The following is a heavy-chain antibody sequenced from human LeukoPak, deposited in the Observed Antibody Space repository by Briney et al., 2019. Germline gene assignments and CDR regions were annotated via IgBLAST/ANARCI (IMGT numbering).Heavy chain of an antibody. J-gene: IGHJ4*02. CDR1: GFMFSSYA. D-gene: IGHD6-13*01. CDR2: LSASGGST. CDR3: AKAAAGTSYNFNY. Sequence: GGSLRLSCAASGFMFSSYAMSWVRQAPGKGLEWVSTLSASGGSTYYADSVKGRFTISRDNSKNTLYLQLNSLRAEDTAVYYCAKAAAGTSYNFNYWGQGTLVTVSS. V-gene: IGHV3-23*01.